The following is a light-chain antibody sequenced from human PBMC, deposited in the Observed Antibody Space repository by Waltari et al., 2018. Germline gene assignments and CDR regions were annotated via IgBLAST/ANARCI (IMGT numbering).Light chain of an antibody. CDR3: QRYDNLPMFA. CDR1: QDITNY. CDR2: DAS. Sequence: IQLTQSPSSLSASVGDRVTITCRASQDITNYLNWYQQKTGKAPKLLIHDASKLESGVPSRFSGSQSGTYFTLTITSLQPEDIATYYCQRYDNLPMFAFGPGTKVDIK. V-gene: IGKV1-33*01. J-gene: IGKJ3*01.